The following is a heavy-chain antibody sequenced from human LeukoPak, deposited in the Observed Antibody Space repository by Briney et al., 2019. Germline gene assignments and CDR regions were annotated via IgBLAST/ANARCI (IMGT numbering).Heavy chain of an antibody. J-gene: IGHJ4*02. Sequence: SQTLSLTCTVSGVSITRGDYYWSWIRQPPGKGLEWIGYIYYSGSTLYNPSLKSRVVISVDTSKNQFSLRLNSVTAADTAVYYCARGDMYSSSWSNWGQGTLVTVSS. CDR2: IYYSGST. V-gene: IGHV4-30-4*01. D-gene: IGHD6-13*01. CDR1: GVSITRGDYY. CDR3: ARGDMYSSSWSN.